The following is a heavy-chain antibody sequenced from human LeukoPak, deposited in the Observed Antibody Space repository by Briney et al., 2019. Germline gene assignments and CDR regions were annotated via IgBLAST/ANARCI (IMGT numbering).Heavy chain of an antibody. D-gene: IGHD6-19*01. CDR3: ARRGSGWNAFDI. J-gene: IGHJ3*02. CDR1: GGSISSSTYY. Sequence: SETLSLTCTVSGGSISSSTYYWGWIRQPPGKGLEWIGSIYYSGSTYYNPSLKSRVTISVDTSKNQFSLKLSSVTAADTAVYYCARRGSGWNAFDIWGQGTMVTVSS. CDR2: IYYSGST. V-gene: IGHV4-39*01.